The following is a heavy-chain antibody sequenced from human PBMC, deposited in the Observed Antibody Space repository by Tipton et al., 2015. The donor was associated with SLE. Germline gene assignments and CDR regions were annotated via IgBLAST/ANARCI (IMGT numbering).Heavy chain of an antibody. D-gene: IGHD2-2*01. CDR2: INHSGST. CDR1: GGSFSGYY. CDR3: ARSCSSTSCYTRRFDY. J-gene: IGHJ4*02. V-gene: IGHV4-34*01. Sequence: TLSLTCAVYGGSFSGYYWSWIRQPPGKGLEWIGEINHSGSTNYNPSLKSRVTISVDTSKNQFSLKLSSVTAADTAVYYCARSCSSTSCYTRRFDYWGQGTPVTVSS.